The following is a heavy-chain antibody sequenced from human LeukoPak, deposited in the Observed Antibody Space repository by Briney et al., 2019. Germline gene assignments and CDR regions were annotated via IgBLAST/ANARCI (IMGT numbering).Heavy chain of an antibody. CDR2: IHISGKT. V-gene: IGHV4-59*08. J-gene: IGHJ5*02. Sequence: SETLSLTCTVSGASITDYYWSWIRQTPEMGLEYIGYIHISGKTYNNPSLKGRVTVSLDTSQNQFSLKLTSVTAADTAVYFCAGHLGEGTYPMDRWGQGILVTVSS. D-gene: IGHD1-26*01. CDR3: AGHLGEGTYPMDR. CDR1: GASITDYY.